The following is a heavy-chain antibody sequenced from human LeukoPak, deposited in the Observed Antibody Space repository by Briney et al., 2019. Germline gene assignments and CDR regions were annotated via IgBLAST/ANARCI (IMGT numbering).Heavy chain of an antibody. Sequence: GASVKVSCKASGYTFTGYYMHWVRQAPGQGLEWMGWINPNSGGTNYAQKFQGRVTMTRDTSISTAYMELSRLRSDDTAVYYCARESNCSGGSCYGMYWGQGTLVTVSS. CDR2: INPNSGGT. J-gene: IGHJ4*02. CDR1: GYTFTGYY. V-gene: IGHV1-2*02. CDR3: ARESNCSGGSCYGMY. D-gene: IGHD2-15*01.